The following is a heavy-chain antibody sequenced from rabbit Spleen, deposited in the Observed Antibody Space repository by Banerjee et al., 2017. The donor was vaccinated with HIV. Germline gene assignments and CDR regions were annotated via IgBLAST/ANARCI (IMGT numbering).Heavy chain of an antibody. CDR1: RFSFSKSYW. Sequence: QEQLEESGGDLVKPEGSLTLTCTASRFSFSKSYWICWVRQAPGKGLEWIACIYAGSSGTTYYASWAKGRFTISKTSSSTVTLQMTSLTAADTATYFCARDLVVAIGWNFNLWGQGTLVTVS. CDR3: ARDLVVAIGWNFNL. V-gene: IGHV1S45*01. J-gene: IGHJ4*01. D-gene: IGHD3-3*01. CDR2: IYAGSSGTT.